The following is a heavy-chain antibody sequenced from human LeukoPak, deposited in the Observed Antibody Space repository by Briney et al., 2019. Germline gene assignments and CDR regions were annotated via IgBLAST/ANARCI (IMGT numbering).Heavy chain of an antibody. CDR2: FKTKSEGGTT. J-gene: IGHJ3*02. CDR1: GFTFSNAW. CDR3: TTETGSSGPSVLDM. Sequence: KPGGSLRLSCAAPGFTFSNAWMSWVRQAPGKGLEWVGRFKTKSEGGTTDYAAPVKGRFTISRDDSKNTLYLQMNSLKSEDKAMYYWTTETGSSGPSVLDMWGQGTMVTVSS. D-gene: IGHD3-22*01. V-gene: IGHV3-15*01.